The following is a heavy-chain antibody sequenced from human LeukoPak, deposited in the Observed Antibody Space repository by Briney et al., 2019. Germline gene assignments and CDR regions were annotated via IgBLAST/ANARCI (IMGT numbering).Heavy chain of an antibody. J-gene: IGHJ4*02. V-gene: IGHV6-1*01. CDR1: GDSVSSNSAA. CDR2: TYYRSKWYN. CDR3: AREESSYYDSSGPLLDY. D-gene: IGHD3-22*01. Sequence: SQTLSLTCAISGDSVSSNSAAWNWNRQSPSRGLEWLGRTYYRSKWYNDYAVSVKSRITINPDTSKNQFSLQLNSVTPEDTAVYYCAREESSYYDSSGPLLDYWGQGTLVTVSS.